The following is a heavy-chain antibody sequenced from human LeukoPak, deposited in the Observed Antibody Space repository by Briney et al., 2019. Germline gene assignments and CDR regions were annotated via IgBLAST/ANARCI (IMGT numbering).Heavy chain of an antibody. Sequence: GASVKVSCKASGYTFTGYYLHWVRQAPGQGLEWMGGIIPIFGTANYAQKFQGRVTITADESTSTAYMELSSLRSEDTAVYYCARDRGSGSSGYYYYWYFDLWGRGTLVTVSS. D-gene: IGHD3-22*01. V-gene: IGHV1-69*13. CDR2: IIPIFGTA. J-gene: IGHJ2*01. CDR1: GYTFTGYY. CDR3: ARDRGSGSSGYYYYWYFDL.